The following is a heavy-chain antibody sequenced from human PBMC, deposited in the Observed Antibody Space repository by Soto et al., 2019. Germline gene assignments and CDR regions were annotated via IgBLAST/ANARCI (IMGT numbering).Heavy chain of an antibody. CDR1: GFTFSSYA. Sequence: PGGSLRLSCAASGFTFSSYAMHWVRQAPGKGLEWLGVISDDGGLEYYADSVKGRFTISRDNSRNTLFLQMHSLRPEDTAVYYCAKVHLAIADRGGPLRPPVDSWGQGALVTVSS. D-gene: IGHD6-19*01. V-gene: IGHV3-30*18. CDR3: AKVHLAIADRGGPLRPPVDS. J-gene: IGHJ4*02. CDR2: ISDDGGLE.